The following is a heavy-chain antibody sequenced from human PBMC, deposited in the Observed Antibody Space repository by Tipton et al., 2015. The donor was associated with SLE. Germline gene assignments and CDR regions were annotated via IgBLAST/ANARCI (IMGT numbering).Heavy chain of an antibody. J-gene: IGHJ5*02. CDR2: MFYIGTT. CDR1: GGSISSYY. Sequence: TLSLTCTVSGGSISSYYWSWIRQPPGKGLEWIGYMFYIGTTNYNPSLKSRVTISVDTSKNQFSLKLTSVTAADTAVYYCARVTNWFDPWGQGTLVTVSS. D-gene: IGHD2-21*02. V-gene: IGHV4-59*01. CDR3: ARVTNWFDP.